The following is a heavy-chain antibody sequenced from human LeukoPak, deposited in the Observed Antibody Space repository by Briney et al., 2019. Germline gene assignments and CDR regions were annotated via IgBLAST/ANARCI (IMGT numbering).Heavy chain of an antibody. V-gene: IGHV3-64*01. CDR1: GFTSTSHD. D-gene: IGHD3-10*01. J-gene: IGHJ4*02. CDR2: ISGTGGST. CDR3: TRGLPGGLDC. Sequence: GGSLRLSCGASGFTSTSHDMHWVRQAPGKGLEYVSGISGTGGSTYYANSVKGRFIISRDNSKNTLYLQMGSLRAEDMAVYYCTRGLPGGLDCWGQGTLVTVSS.